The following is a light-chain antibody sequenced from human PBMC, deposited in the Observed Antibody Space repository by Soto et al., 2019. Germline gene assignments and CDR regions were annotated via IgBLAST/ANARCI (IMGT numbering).Light chain of an antibody. Sequence: DIEMTQSPPFLSASVGDRFTITCRASQNIRTYLSWYQQKPGKAPTVLIYAASSLQSGVPSRFSGSGSGTDFTLTISRLQPEDFATYYCQQANSFLGITFGQGTRLEIK. CDR2: AAS. V-gene: IGKV1-12*01. CDR1: QNIRTY. CDR3: QQANSFLGIT. J-gene: IGKJ5*01.